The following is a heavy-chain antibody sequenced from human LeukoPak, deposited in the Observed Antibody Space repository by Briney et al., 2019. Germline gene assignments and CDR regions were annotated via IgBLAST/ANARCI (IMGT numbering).Heavy chain of an antibody. V-gene: IGHV4-34*01. CDR2: INHSGSTT. CDR1: GGSFSDYY. D-gene: IGHD3-10*01. J-gene: IGHJ4*02. Sequence: SETLSLTCAVYGGSFSDYYWSWIRQSPGKGLEWIGEINHSGSTTNYNPSLKSRVTISVDTSKNQFSLRLSSVTAADTAVYYCARVGHYHGSENYYDARGTFDYWGQGTLVTVSS. CDR3: ARVGHYHGSENYYDARGTFDY.